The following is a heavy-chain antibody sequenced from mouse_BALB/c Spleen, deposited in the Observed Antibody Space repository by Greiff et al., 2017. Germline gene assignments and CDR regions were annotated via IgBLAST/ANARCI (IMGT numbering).Heavy chain of an antibody. CDR1: GFTFSSYG. Sequence: EVKLMESGGDLVKPGGSLKLSCAASGFTFSSYGMSWVRQTPDKRLEWVATISSGGSYTYYPDSVKGRFTISRDNAKNTLYLQMSSLKSEDTAMYYCARHGYGYDDFDYWGQGTTLTVSS. D-gene: IGHD2-2*01. V-gene: IGHV5-6*01. CDR2: ISSGGSYT. CDR3: ARHGYGYDDFDY. J-gene: IGHJ2*01.